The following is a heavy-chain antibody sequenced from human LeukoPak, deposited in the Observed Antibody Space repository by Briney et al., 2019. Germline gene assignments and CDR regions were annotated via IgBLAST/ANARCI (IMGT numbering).Heavy chain of an antibody. V-gene: IGHV4-39*07. J-gene: IGHJ4*02. CDR2: INHSGNT. CDR1: GGSISSSSYY. Sequence: SETLSLTCTVSGGSISSSSYYWGWIRQPPGKGMEWIGEINHSGNTNYNPSLESRVIISVDTSKNQISLKMSSVTAADTAVFFCARGLPGGGILDSWGQGNLVTVSS. CDR3: ARGLPGGGILDS. D-gene: IGHD3-16*01.